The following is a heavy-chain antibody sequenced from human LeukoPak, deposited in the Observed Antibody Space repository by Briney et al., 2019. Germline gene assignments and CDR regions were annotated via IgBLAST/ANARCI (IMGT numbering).Heavy chain of an antibody. Sequence: SETLSLTCTVSGGSISSGDYYWSWIRQPPGKGLEWIGYIYYSGSTNYNPSLKSRVTISVDTSKNQFSLKLSSVTAADTAVYYCARRQQLVQDDAFDIWGQGTMVTVSS. V-gene: IGHV4-61*08. CDR3: ARRQQLVQDDAFDI. CDR1: GGSISSGDYY. J-gene: IGHJ3*02. D-gene: IGHD6-13*01. CDR2: IYYSGST.